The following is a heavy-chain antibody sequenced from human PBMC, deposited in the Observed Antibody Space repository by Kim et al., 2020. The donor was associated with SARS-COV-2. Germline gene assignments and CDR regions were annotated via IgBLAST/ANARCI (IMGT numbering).Heavy chain of an antibody. Sequence: SETLSLTCTVSGGSVSSGSYYWNWIRQPPGKGLEWIGYMCYSGSTNYNPSLKSRVTISVDTSKNQFSLKLSSVTAADTAVYYCARITGNYDRWFDPWGQGTLVTVSS. CDR2: MCYSGST. CDR1: GGSVSSGSYY. J-gene: IGHJ5*02. CDR3: ARITGNYDRWFDP. D-gene: IGHD1-7*01. V-gene: IGHV4-61*01.